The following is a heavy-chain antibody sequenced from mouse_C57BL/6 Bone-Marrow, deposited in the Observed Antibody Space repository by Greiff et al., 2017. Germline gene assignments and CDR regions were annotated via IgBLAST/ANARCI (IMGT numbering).Heavy chain of an antibody. CDR1: GYAFSSYW. Sequence: QVHVKQSGAELVKPGASVKISCKASGYAFSSYWMNWVKQRPGKGLEWIGQIYPGDGDTNYNGKFKGKATLTADKSSSTAYMQLSSLTSEDSAVYFCARATLRDYAMDYWGQGTSVTVSS. J-gene: IGHJ4*01. D-gene: IGHD1-1*01. CDR2: IYPGDGDT. CDR3: ARATLRDYAMDY. V-gene: IGHV1-80*01.